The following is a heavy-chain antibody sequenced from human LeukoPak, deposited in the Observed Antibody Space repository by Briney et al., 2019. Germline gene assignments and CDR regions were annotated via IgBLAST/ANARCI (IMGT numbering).Heavy chain of an antibody. CDR3: ARDAYGDYGFDY. D-gene: IGHD4-17*01. J-gene: IGHJ4*02. Sequence: GGSLRLSCAASGFTFSSYAMHWVRQAPGKGLEWVAVISYDGSNKYYADSVKGRFTISRDNSKNTLYLQMNSLRADDTAVYYCARDAYGDYGFDYWGQGILVTVSS. CDR2: ISYDGSNK. CDR1: GFTFSSYA. V-gene: IGHV3-30*04.